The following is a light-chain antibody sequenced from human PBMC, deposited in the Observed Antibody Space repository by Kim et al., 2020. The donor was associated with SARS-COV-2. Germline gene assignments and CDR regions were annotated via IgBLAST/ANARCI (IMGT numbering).Light chain of an antibody. CDR3: QQYSSYWT. CDR2: KAS. Sequence: SASVGDRVPITCRASQSISSWLAWYQQKPGKAPKLLIYKASSLESGVPSRFSGSGSGTEFTLTISSLQPDDFATYYCQQYSSYWTFGQGTKVDIK. J-gene: IGKJ1*01. V-gene: IGKV1-5*03. CDR1: QSISSW.